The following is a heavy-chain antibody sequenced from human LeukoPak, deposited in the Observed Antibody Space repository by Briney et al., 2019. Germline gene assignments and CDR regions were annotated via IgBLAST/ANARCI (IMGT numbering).Heavy chain of an antibody. Sequence: PGGSLGLSCAASGFTVSSNYMSWVRQAPGKGLEWVSVIYSGGSTSYADSVKGRFTISRDNAKNTLYLQMNSLRAEDTAVYYCARFSGSYYPFDYWGQGTLVTVSS. CDR2: IYSGGST. D-gene: IGHD1-26*01. CDR1: GFTVSSNY. J-gene: IGHJ4*02. CDR3: ARFSGSYYPFDY. V-gene: IGHV3-53*01.